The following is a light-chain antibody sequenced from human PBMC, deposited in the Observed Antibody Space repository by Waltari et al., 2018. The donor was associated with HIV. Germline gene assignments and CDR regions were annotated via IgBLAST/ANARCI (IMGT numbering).Light chain of an antibody. CDR2: DDS. Sequence: SYVLTQPPSVSVAPGQTARITCGGNNIGSKSVHWYQQKPGQAPVLVVYDDSDRPSGFPGGFSGSKAGKTGTLTISRVEAGDEAGYFCQVWDSSSDHRGVFGGGTKLTVL. V-gene: IGLV3-21*02. CDR3: QVWDSSSDHRGV. J-gene: IGLJ3*02. CDR1: NIGSKS.